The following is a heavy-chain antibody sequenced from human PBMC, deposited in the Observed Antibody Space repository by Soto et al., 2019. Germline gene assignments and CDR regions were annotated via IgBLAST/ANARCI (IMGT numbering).Heavy chain of an antibody. Sequence: EVQLVESGGGLVKPGGSLRLSCAASGFTFSTYSMNWVRQAPGKGLKWVSSITGSSNFIYYADSVKGRFTISRDNDKNSLYLQINSLRAEDTAVHYCSIGLRWFWENLYGMDVWGQVTTVPFYS. CDR3: SIGLRWFWENLYGMDV. CDR1: GFTFSTYS. CDR2: ITGSSNFI. J-gene: IGHJ6*02. D-gene: IGHD3-10*01. V-gene: IGHV3-21*01.